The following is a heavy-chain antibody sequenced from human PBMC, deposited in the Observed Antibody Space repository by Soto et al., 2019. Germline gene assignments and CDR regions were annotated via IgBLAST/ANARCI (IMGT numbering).Heavy chain of an antibody. CDR1: GFTFSNAW. D-gene: IGHD3-10*01. CDR3: TTSRLWFGELNYYYYGMDV. V-gene: IGHV3-15*01. CDR2: IKSKTDGGTT. J-gene: IGHJ6*02. Sequence: PGGSLRLSCAASGFTFSNAWMSWFRQAPGKGLEWVGRIKSKTDGGTTDYAAPVKGRFTISRDDSKNTLYLQMNSLKTEDTAVYYCTTSRLWFGELNYYYYGMDVWGQGTTVTVSS.